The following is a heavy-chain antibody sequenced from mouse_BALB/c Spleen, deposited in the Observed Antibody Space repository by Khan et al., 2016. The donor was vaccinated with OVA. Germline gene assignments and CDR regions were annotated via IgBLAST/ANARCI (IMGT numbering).Heavy chain of an antibody. CDR2: IYPGDGDT. V-gene: IGHV1-80*01. CDR3: ARMLTGGFAY. CDR1: GYDFSSYW. Sequence: QVQLQQSGAELVRPGSSVKISCKASGYDFSSYWMNWLKQRPGQGLEWIGQIYPGDGDTNYNGKFKGKATLTADKSSSTAYMQLNSLTSEDTAVYCCARMLTGGFAYWGQGTLVTVSA. J-gene: IGHJ3*01.